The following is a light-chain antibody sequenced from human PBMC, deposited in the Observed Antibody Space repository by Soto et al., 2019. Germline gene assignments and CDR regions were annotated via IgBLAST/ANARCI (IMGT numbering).Light chain of an antibody. CDR1: QSISSY. CDR2: GAS. V-gene: IGKV3D-20*01. Sequence: EIVLTQSPATLSLSPGERATLSCGASQSISSYLAWYQQKPGLAPKLLIYGASSRATGIPDRFSGSGSGTDFTLTITRLEPEDFGVYYCQQYSSLPRTFGQGTKVDIK. J-gene: IGKJ1*01. CDR3: QQYSSLPRT.